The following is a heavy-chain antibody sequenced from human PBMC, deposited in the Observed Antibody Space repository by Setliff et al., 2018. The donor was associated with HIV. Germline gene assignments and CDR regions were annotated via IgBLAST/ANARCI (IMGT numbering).Heavy chain of an antibody. D-gene: IGHD3-10*01. CDR1: GDSINSGNYY. CDR3: ATSPAGEILGSRPFYFDY. CDR2: IYYSGST. Sequence: SETLSLTCTVFGDSINSGNYYWSLIRQHPGKGLEWIGYIYYSGSTYYSPSLKSRVTISEDTSKNQFSLKMRSVTAADTAVYYCATSPAGEILGSRPFYFDYWGQGTLVTVSS. V-gene: IGHV4-31*03. J-gene: IGHJ4*02.